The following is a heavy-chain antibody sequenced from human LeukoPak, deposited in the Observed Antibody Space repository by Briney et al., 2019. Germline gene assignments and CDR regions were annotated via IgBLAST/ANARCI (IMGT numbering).Heavy chain of an antibody. CDR3: ARGQSYYGSGSSIDAFDI. Sequence: GGSLRLSCAASGFTFSSYWMHWVRQAPGKGLVWVSRINTDGSSTSYADSVKGRFTISRDNAKNSLYLQMNSLRAEDTAVYYCARGQSYYGSGSSIDAFDIWGQGTMVTVSS. V-gene: IGHV3-74*01. CDR1: GFTFSSYW. D-gene: IGHD3-10*01. CDR2: INTDGSST. J-gene: IGHJ3*02.